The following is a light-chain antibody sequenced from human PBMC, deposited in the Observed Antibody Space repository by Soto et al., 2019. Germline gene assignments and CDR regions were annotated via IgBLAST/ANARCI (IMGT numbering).Light chain of an antibody. CDR3: SSYTSNSTYV. Sequence: QSALTQPASVSGSPAQSITISCTGTSSDVGAYNYVSWYQQHPGKAPKLMIYDVTNRPSGVSSRFSGSKSGNTASLTISGLQAEDEADYYCSSYTSNSTYVFGTGTKLTVL. J-gene: IGLJ1*01. CDR1: SSDVGAYNY. V-gene: IGLV2-14*01. CDR2: DVT.